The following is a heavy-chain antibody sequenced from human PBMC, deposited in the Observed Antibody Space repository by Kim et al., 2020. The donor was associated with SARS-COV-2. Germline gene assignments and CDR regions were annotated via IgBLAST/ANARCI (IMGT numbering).Heavy chain of an antibody. Sequence: GGSLRLSCVGSGFTFGDYTMLWVRQAPGKGLEWVSGITKDNGIIGYVDSVRGRFTISRDNGANSLYLQMDSLRPEDTALYYCAKGRGSWTYSGDYWG. CDR2: ITKDNGII. V-gene: IGHV3-9*01. CDR3: AKGRGSWTYSGDY. D-gene: IGHD3-10*01. CDR1: GFTFGDYT. J-gene: IGHJ4*01.